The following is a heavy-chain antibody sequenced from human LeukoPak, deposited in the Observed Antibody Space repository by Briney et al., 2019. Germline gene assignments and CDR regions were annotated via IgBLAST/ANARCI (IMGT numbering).Heavy chain of an antibody. CDR2: INQDGSEK. CDR1: GFTFSNYW. J-gene: IGHJ4*02. CDR3: AREVGDIVVVPHLVFDY. Sequence: GGSLRLSCVASGFTFSNYWMSWVRQAPGKGLERVANINQDGSEKYSVDSVKGRFTFSRDNAKNSLFLQMNSLRADDTAVYYCAREVGDIVVVPHLVFDYWGQGTLVTVSS. V-gene: IGHV3-7*03. D-gene: IGHD2-2*01.